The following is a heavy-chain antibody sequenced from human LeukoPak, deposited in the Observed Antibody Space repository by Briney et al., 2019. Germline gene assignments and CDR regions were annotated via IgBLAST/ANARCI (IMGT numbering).Heavy chain of an antibody. V-gene: IGHV3-23*01. J-gene: IGHJ4*02. CDR1: GFAFSTYA. CDR2: ISDSGGST. D-gene: IGHD3-10*01. CDR3: ANLYGSRRYYFDY. Sequence: GGSLRLSCTASGFAFSTYAMSWVRQAPGKGLEWVSTISDSGGSTYYPDSVKGRFTISRDNSRNTLYLQMNSLRAEDTAVYYCANLYGSRRYYFDYWGQGTLVTVSS.